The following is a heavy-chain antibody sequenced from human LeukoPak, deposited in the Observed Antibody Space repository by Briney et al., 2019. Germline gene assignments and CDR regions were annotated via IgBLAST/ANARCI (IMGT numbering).Heavy chain of an antibody. J-gene: IGHJ6*03. Sequence: SETLSLTCSVSRDSISNYYWSWIRQPAGKGLEWIGRIYTSGSTNYNPSLKSRVTMPVDTSKNQFSLKLSSVTAADTAVYYCARVVRGVRYYYMDVWGKGTTVTISS. CDR2: IYTSGST. D-gene: IGHD3-10*01. V-gene: IGHV4-4*07. CDR1: RDSISNYY. CDR3: ARVVRGVRYYYMDV.